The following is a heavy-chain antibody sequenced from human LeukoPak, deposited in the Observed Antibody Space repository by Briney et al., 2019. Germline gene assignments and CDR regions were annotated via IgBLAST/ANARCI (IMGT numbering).Heavy chain of an antibody. CDR3: ARGGNSSPYYFDY. CDR2: IYSGGNT. Sequence: SGGSLRLSCAASGLTVSSNYMSWVRQAPGKGLEWVSVIYSGGNTYYADSVKGRFTISRDNSKNTLYLQMNSLRAEDTAVYYCARGGNSSPYYFDYWGQGTLVTVSS. D-gene: IGHD6-13*01. J-gene: IGHJ4*02. V-gene: IGHV3-53*01. CDR1: GLTVSSNY.